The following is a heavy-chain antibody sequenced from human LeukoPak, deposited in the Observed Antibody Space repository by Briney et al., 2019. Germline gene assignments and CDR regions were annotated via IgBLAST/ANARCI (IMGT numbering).Heavy chain of an antibody. CDR2: INHSGST. CDR3: ARSQYSGSYPRRSYYFDY. V-gene: IGHV4-34*01. CDR1: GGSFSGYY. D-gene: IGHD1-26*01. Sequence: SETLSLTCAAYGGSFSGYYWSWIRQPPGKGLEWIGEINHSGSTNYNPPLKSRVTISVDTSKNQFSLKLSSVTAADTAVYYCARSQYSGSYPRRSYYFDYWGQGTLVTVSS. J-gene: IGHJ4*02.